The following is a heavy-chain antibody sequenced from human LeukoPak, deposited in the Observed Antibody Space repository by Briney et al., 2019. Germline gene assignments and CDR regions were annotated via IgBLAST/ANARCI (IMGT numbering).Heavy chain of an antibody. CDR1: GFIFNRFC. D-gene: IGHD3-10*01. J-gene: IGHJ4*02. CDR3: ARSLWLGEVYFDY. CDR2: IKQDGSEQ. V-gene: IGHV3-7*02. Sequence: PGGSLRLSCATSGFIFNRFCMSWVRQAPGKGLEWVANIKQDGSEQFYVDSVKGRFTISRDNTKNSLYLQMNSLRAEDTAVYYCARSLWLGEVYFDYWGQGTLVTVSS.